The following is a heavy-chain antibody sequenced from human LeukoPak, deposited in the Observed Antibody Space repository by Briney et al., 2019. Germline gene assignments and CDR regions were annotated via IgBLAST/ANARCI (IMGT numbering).Heavy chain of an antibody. CDR3: ARGSTVTQFDY. CDR1: GFTFWTYW. Sequence: GGSLRLSCAASGFTFWTYWMSWVRQAPGKGLEWVAHIKHDGTERNYVDSVEGRFTISRDNAKNSLYLQMNSLRAEDTAVYYCARGSTVTQFDYWGQGTLVTVSS. V-gene: IGHV3-7*01. CDR2: IKHDGTER. J-gene: IGHJ4*02. D-gene: IGHD4-17*01.